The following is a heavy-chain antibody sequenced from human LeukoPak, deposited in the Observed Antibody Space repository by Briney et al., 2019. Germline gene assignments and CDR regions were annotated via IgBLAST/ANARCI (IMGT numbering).Heavy chain of an antibody. Sequence: GGSLRLSCATSGFTLSNNGMHWVRQAPSKGLEWVAMMSHDGSSEHYAHSVKGRFTISRDNSKNTLYLQLNSLRVEDTAVYYCAKDWGSSDWYNLFDPWGQGTLVTVSA. D-gene: IGHD6-19*01. V-gene: IGHV3-30*18. CDR2: MSHDGSSE. CDR1: GFTLSNNG. J-gene: IGHJ5*02. CDR3: AKDWGSSDWYNLFDP.